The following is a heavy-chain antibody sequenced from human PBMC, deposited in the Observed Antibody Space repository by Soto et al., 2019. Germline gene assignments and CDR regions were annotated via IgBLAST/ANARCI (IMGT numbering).Heavy chain of an antibody. CDR1: GFTFSSYA. CDR2: ISGSGGST. V-gene: IGHV3-23*01. Sequence: GGSLRLSCAASGFTFSSYAMSWVRQAPGKGLEWVSAISGSGGSTYYADSVKGRFTISRDNSKNTLYLQMNSLRAEDTAVYYCAKDDKTSYYDILTGYCLDYWGQGTLVTVSS. J-gene: IGHJ4*02. D-gene: IGHD3-9*01. CDR3: AKDDKTSYYDILTGYCLDY.